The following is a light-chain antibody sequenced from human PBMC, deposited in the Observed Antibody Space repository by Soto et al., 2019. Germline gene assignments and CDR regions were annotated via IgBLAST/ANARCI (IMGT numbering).Light chain of an antibody. V-gene: IGKV1-33*01. CDR1: QDISNY. CDR3: QQYDNLPLT. Sequence: DIQMTQSPSSLSASVRDRVTITXQASQDISNYLNWYQQKPGKAPKLLIYDASNLETGVPSRFSGSGSGTDFTFTISSLQPEDIATYYCQQYDNLPLTFGGGTKVDIK. CDR2: DAS. J-gene: IGKJ4*01.